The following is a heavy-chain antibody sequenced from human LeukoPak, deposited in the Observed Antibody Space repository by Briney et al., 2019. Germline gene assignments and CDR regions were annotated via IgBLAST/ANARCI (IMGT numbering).Heavy chain of an antibody. CDR2: IYYSGNT. V-gene: IGHV4-30-4*01. J-gene: IGHJ5*02. CDR1: GGSISSGDYY. D-gene: IGHD1-7*01. CDR3: ASYYNWNYGLAYNWFDP. Sequence: SETLSLTCTVSGGSISSGDYYWSWIRQPPGQGLEWIGHIYYSGNTYYNPSLKSRVTISVDTSKNQFSLKLSSVTAADTAVYFCASYYNWNYGLAYNWFDPWGQGTLVTVSS.